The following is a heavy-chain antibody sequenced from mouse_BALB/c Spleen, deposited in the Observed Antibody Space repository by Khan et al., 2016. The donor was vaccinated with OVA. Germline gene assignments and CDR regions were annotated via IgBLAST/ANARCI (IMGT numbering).Heavy chain of an antibody. V-gene: IGHV1-7*01. CDR3: TSHGSTNTWFGY. J-gene: IGHJ3*01. D-gene: IGHD1-1*01. CDR1: GYTFTNYW. Sequence: QIQLVQSGAELAKPGASVKMSCKPSGYTFTNYWMHWVKQRPGQGLEWIAYIDPATGYTEYNQKFKDKATLTADKSSNTAYMQLSSLTSEDSAVYYCTSHGSTNTWFGYWGQGTLVTVSA. CDR2: IDPATGYT.